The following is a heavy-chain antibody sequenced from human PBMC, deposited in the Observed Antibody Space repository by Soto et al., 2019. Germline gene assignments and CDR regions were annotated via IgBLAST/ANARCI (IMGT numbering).Heavy chain of an antibody. D-gene: IGHD6-13*01. J-gene: IGHJ4*02. Sequence: GGSLRLSCAASGFTFSSYWMSWVRQPPGKGLEWVSTISGSGGGAYYADSVKGRFTISRDNSKNTLYLQMNSLRGEDTAVYYCAKEGASSWHFFDYWGQGTLVTVSS. CDR2: ISGSGGGA. CDR3: AKEGASSWHFFDY. V-gene: IGHV3-23*01. CDR1: GFTFSSYW.